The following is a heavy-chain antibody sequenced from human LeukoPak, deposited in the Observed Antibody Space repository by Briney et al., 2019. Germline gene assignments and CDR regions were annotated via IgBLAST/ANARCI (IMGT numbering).Heavy chain of an antibody. CDR3: AKDLHYNDGRWEFDP. CDR2: VVGGGTT. V-gene: IGHV3-23*01. CDR1: GFTFSTFA. D-gene: IGHD5-24*01. J-gene: IGHJ5*02. Sequence: GGSLRLSCAASGFTFSTFAMTWVRQALGKGLEWVSGVVGGGTTYYADSVKGRFTLSKDNSKKTVYLQMNSLRVEDTAIYYCAKDLHYNDGRWEFDPWGQGTLVTVSS.